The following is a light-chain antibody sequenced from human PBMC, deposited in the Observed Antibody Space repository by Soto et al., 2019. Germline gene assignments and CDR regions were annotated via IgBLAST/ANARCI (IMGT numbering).Light chain of an antibody. V-gene: IGKV3-20*01. CDR3: QQYGSSLWT. CDR2: GAS. CDR1: QSVSSSY. Sequence: EIVLTQSPGTLSLSPGERATLSCRASQSVSSSYLAWYQQKPGQAPRLLIYGASNRATGIPDRFSGSGSVTDFTLTISRLEPEDFAVYYCQQYGSSLWTFGQGTKVEIK. J-gene: IGKJ1*01.